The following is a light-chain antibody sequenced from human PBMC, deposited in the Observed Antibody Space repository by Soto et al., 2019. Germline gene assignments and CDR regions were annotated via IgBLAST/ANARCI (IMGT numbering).Light chain of an antibody. CDR2: AAS. V-gene: IGKV1-27*01. Sequence: DIQMNQSPSSLSASVGGRVTITCRASQGISTYLACYQQKPGKVPKLLIYAASTLQSGVPSRFSGSGSGTEFTLTISSLQPEDVATYYCQKYNSAPLTFGGGTKVEIK. CDR1: QGISTY. J-gene: IGKJ4*01. CDR3: QKYNSAPLT.